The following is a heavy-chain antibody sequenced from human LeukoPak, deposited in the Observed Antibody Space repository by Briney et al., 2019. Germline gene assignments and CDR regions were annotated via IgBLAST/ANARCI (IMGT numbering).Heavy chain of an antibody. Sequence: GGSLRLSCVASGFTFSAYWMTWVRQAPGKGLEWVATIKEDGSEIYYVDSVKGRLTISRDNAKESLYLQMNSLRVEDTAVYYCVRYRDFWSGDEPFDNWGQGTQVTVSS. CDR3: VRYRDFWSGDEPFDN. D-gene: IGHD3-3*01. CDR1: GFTFSAYW. CDR2: IKEDGSEI. J-gene: IGHJ4*02. V-gene: IGHV3-7*01.